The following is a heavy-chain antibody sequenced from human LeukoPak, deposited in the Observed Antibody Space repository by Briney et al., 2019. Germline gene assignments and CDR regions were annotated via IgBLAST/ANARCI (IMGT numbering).Heavy chain of an antibody. CDR2: INHSGST. D-gene: IGHD3-10*01. V-gene: IGHV4-34*01. J-gene: IGHJ4*02. Sequence: SETLSLTCAVYGGSFSGYYWSWIRQPPGKGLEWIGEINHSGSTNYNPSLKSRVTISVDTSKNQFSLKLSSVTAADTAVYYCARELWFGELFGETFDYWGQGTLVTVSS. CDR1: GGSFSGYY. CDR3: ARELWFGELFGETFDY.